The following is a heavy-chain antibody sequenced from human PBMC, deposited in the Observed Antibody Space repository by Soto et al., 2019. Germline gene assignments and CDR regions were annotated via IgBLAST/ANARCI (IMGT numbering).Heavy chain of an antibody. Sequence: TSETLSLTCSVSCGSISSGIYYWTWIRQHPGKGLEWLGYIDYSGSTYYIPSLRSRVSISRDTSKNQFSLNLNSLTAADTAVYFCARENLGVSRYFDSWGQGTRVTVSS. CDR1: CGSISSGIYY. D-gene: IGHD3-16*02. J-gene: IGHJ4*02. CDR3: ARENLGVSRYFDS. CDR2: IDYSGST. V-gene: IGHV4-31*03.